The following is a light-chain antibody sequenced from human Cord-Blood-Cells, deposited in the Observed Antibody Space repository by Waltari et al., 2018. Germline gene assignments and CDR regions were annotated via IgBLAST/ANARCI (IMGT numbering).Light chain of an antibody. CDR2: WAS. CDR3: QQYYSTPPT. CDR1: QSVLYSSNNKNY. Sequence: DIVMPQSPDSLALSLGERATTNCKSSQSVLYSSNNKNYLTWYKQKPGQPPKLLIYWASTWETGVPDRFSGSGSGTDFTLTISSLQDEDVAVYYCQQYYSTPPTFGQGTKVEIK. V-gene: IGKV4-1*01. J-gene: IGKJ1*01.